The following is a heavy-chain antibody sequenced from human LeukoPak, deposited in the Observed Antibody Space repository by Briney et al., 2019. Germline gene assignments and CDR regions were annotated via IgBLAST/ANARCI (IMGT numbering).Heavy chain of an antibody. V-gene: IGHV3-11*01. Sequence: PGGSLRLSCAASGFTFSDYYMSWIRQAPGKGLEWVSYISTSSSTIYYADSVKGRFTISRDNAKNSLYLQMNSLRTEDTAVYYCARGGMTTLYYFDYWGQGTLVTVSS. D-gene: IGHD4-17*01. CDR2: ISTSSSTI. J-gene: IGHJ4*02. CDR1: GFTFSDYY. CDR3: ARGGMTTLYYFDY.